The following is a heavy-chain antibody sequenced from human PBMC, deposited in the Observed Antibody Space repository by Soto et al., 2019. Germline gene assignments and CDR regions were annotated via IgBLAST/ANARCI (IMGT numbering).Heavy chain of an antibody. J-gene: IGHJ4*02. CDR1: GFSFSISP. V-gene: IGHV3-30-3*01. CDR3: ARDPKTSGAQHWAFNYFDS. CDR2: ISYDGTNK. Sequence: GGSLRLSCAASGFSFSISPMHWVRQAPGKGPEWVALISYDGTNKFYADSVKGRFTISRDNSKSTLYLQVDSLRPEDAAVYYCARDPKTSGAQHWAFNYFDSWGQGSLVTGSS. D-gene: IGHD7-27*01.